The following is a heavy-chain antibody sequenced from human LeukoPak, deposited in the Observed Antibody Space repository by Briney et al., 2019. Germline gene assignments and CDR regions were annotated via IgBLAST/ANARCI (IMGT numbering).Heavy chain of an antibody. CDR2: IYYSGST. CDR1: GDSISSSSYS. CDR3: ARDYLGGNPDAFDI. V-gene: IGHV4-39*07. D-gene: IGHD4-23*01. Sequence: EASETLSLTCTVSGDSISSSSYSWGWIRQPPGKELEWIGSIYYSGSTYYNPSLNSRVTISVDTSKNQFSLKLSSVTAADTAVYYCARDYLGGNPDAFDIWGQGTMVTVSS. J-gene: IGHJ3*02.